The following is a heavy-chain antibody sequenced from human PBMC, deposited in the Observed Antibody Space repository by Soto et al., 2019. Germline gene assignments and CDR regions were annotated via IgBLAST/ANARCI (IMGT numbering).Heavy chain of an antibody. V-gene: IGHV1-69*14. CDR3: ARVHEYGGNSDDFDI. J-gene: IGHJ3*02. Sequence: QVQLVQSGAEVKKPGSSVKVSCKASGGTFSTSSINWVRQAPGQRPEWMGNILPIFGTADYAQKFQDRVTITADKSTNTAYMELRSLFSEDTAVYYCARVHEYGGNSDDFDIWVQGTVVTVSS. CDR2: ILPIFGTA. CDR1: GGTFSTSS. D-gene: IGHD4-17*01.